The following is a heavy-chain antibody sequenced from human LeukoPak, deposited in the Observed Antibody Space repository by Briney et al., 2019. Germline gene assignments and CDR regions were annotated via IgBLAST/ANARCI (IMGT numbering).Heavy chain of an antibody. D-gene: IGHD2-15*01. Sequence: SVKVSCKASGGTFSSYAISWVRHAPGQGLEWMGRIILIFGTANNAQKFQGRVTITTDEYTSTAYMELSSLKSEDTVVYNCARGDCSGGSCYPDVWGKGATVTVSS. CDR3: ARGDCSGGSCYPDV. CDR2: IILIFGTA. J-gene: IGHJ6*04. V-gene: IGHV1-69*05. CDR1: GGTFSSYA.